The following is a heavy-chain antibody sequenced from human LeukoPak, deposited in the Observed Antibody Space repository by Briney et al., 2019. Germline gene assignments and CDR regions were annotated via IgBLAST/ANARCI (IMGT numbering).Heavy chain of an antibody. Sequence: PSETLSLTCTVSGGSISSNYWSWIRQPPGKGLEWIGYIYTSGSTNYNPSLKSRVTISVDTSKNQFSLKLSSVTAADTAVYYCARHGFQSGSYYFDYWGQGTLVTVSS. CDR3: ARHGFQSGSYYFDY. CDR2: IYTSGST. V-gene: IGHV4-4*09. CDR1: GGSISSNY. D-gene: IGHD1-26*01. J-gene: IGHJ4*02.